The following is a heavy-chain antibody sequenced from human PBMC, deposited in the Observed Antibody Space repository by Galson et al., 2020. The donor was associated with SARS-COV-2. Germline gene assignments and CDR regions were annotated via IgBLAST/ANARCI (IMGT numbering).Heavy chain of an antibody. Sequence: ASVKVSCKVSGYTLTELSMHWVRQAPGKGLEWMGGFDPEDGETIYAQKFQGRVTMTEDTSTDTAYMELSSLRSEDTAVYYCATAPPLYSVSWFDPWGQGTLVTVSS. CDR3: ATAPPLYSVSWFDP. CDR2: FDPEDGET. J-gene: IGHJ5*02. CDR1: GYTLTELS. V-gene: IGHV1-24*01. D-gene: IGHD5-18*01.